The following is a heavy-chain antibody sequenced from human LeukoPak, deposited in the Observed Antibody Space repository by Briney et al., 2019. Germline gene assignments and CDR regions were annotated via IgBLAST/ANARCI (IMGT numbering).Heavy chain of an antibody. CDR1: GFTFTSYA. J-gene: IGHJ4*02. D-gene: IGHD3-10*01. CDR2: ISGSGGST. Sequence: GGSLRLSCAASGFTFTSYAMSWVRQAPGNGLEWVSAISGSGGSTYYADSVKGRFTISRDNSKNTLYLQMNSLRAEDTAVYYCAKDPMAPVDYWGQGTLVTVSS. CDR3: AKDPMAPVDY. V-gene: IGHV3-23*01.